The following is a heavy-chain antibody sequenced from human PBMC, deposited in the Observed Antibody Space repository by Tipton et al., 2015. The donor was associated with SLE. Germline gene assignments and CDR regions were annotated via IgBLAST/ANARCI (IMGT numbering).Heavy chain of an antibody. J-gene: IGHJ4*02. CDR2: IYTGGST. Sequence: TLSLTCTVSGGSISSDGYYWTWARQTAGEGLGWIGHIYTGGSTSYNSSLTSRVTMSIDTSKNQFSLKLSSVTAADTAVYYCAGRVAHSSSSWAIGYWGQGTQVTVSS. V-gene: IGHV4-61*09. CDR3: AGRVAHSSSSWAIGY. CDR1: GGSISSDGYY. D-gene: IGHD6-6*01.